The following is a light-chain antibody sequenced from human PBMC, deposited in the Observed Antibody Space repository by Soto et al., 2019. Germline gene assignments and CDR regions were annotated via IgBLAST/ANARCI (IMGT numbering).Light chain of an antibody. V-gene: IGKV1-5*01. Sequence: DIPMTQSPSTLSASVGDRVTITCRPSQNISTWLAWYQQKSGKAPKLLIYDVSNLESGVPSRFSGSGSGTEFSLTIRGLQPDDFATYYCQQYDSYRTFGQGTTVEVK. CDR2: DVS. CDR3: QQYDSYRT. J-gene: IGKJ1*01. CDR1: QNISTW.